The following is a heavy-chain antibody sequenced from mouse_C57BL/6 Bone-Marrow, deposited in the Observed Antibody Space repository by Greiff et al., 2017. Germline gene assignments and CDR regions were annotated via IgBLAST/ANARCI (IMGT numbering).Heavy chain of an antibody. CDR3: VRGLYYGGSYGYAMDY. Sequence: EVKLVASGGGLVQPKGSLILSCAASGFTFNTYAMHWVRQAPGKGLELVARIRSKSSNYATYYVDSVKYRFTISRDDSHSMLYLQMNNLKAEDTAMYYCVRGLYYGGSYGYAMDYWGQGTSVTVSS. CDR1: GFTFNTYA. J-gene: IGHJ4*01. V-gene: IGHV10-3*01. CDR2: IRSKSSNYAT. D-gene: IGHD1-1*01.